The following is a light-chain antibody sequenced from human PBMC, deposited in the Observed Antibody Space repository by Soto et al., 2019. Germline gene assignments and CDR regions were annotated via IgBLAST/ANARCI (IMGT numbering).Light chain of an antibody. CDR2: EVS. J-gene: IGLJ2*01. CDR1: NSDVGTYNY. V-gene: IGLV2-8*01. Sequence: QSALTQPRSVSGSPGQSVTISCTGTNSDVGTYNYVSWYQQHPGKAPKLIIYEVSKRPSGVPDRFLGSKSGNTASLTVSGLQAEDEADYYCSSYAGINNLVFGGGTKLTV. CDR3: SSYAGINNLV.